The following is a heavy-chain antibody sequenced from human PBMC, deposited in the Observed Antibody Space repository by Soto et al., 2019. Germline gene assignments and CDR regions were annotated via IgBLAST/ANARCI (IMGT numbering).Heavy chain of an antibody. D-gene: IGHD3-10*01. Sequence: GSLRLSCAASGFTVSSYGMHWVRQAPGKGLEWVAVISYDGSNKYYADSVKGRFTISRDNSKNTLYLQMNSLRAEDTAVYYCAKQIPEYYYGSGRFDYWGQGTLVTVSS. CDR3: AKQIPEYYYGSGRFDY. V-gene: IGHV3-30*18. CDR2: ISYDGSNK. CDR1: GFTVSSYG. J-gene: IGHJ4*02.